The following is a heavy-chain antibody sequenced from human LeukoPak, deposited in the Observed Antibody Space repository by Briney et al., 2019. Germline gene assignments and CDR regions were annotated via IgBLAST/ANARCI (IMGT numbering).Heavy chain of an antibody. J-gene: IGHJ3*02. CDR2: ISYDGSNK. CDR3: AKDGDYGDYFGRGFAFGI. CDR1: GFTFSSYG. V-gene: IGHV3-30*18. Sequence: GGSLRLSCAASGFTFSSYGMHRVRQAPGKGLEWVAVISYDGSNKYYADSVKGRFTVSRDNSKNTLYLQMNSLRAEDTAVYYCAKDGDYGDYFGRGFAFGIWGQGTMVTVSS. D-gene: IGHD4-17*01.